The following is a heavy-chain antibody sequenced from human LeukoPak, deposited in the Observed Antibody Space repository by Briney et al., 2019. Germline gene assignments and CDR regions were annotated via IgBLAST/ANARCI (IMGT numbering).Heavy chain of an antibody. D-gene: IGHD3-22*01. V-gene: IGHV4-59*08. Sequence: SETLSLTCTVSGGSISSYYWSWIRQPPGKGLEWIGYIYYSGSTNYNPSLKSRVTISVDTSKNQFSLKLSSVTAADTAVYYCAGLYDSSGYYAFDIWGQGTMVTVSS. CDR1: GGSISSYY. CDR2: IYYSGST. J-gene: IGHJ3*02. CDR3: AGLYDSSGYYAFDI.